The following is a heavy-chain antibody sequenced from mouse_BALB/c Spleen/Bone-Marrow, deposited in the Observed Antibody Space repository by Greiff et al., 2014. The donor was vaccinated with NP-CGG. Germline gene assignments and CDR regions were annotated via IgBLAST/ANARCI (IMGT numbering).Heavy chain of an antibody. D-gene: IGHD2-10*02. CDR3: ARQLYGNYAY. J-gene: IGHJ3*01. Sequence: SGPELVKPGPSVKISCKASGYSFTGYYMHWVKQSHGKSLEWIGEINPYNGGTSYNQKFKGKATLTVDTSSSTVFMELHSLTSEDSLVYYCARQLYGNYAYWGQGTLVTVSA. CDR1: GYSFTGYY. CDR2: INPYNGGT. V-gene: IGHV1S30*02.